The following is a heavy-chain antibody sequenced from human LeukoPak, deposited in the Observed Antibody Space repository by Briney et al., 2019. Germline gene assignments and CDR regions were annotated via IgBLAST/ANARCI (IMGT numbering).Heavy chain of an antibody. CDR1: GYSFTIYW. CDR2: IYPSDSDS. CDR3: ARLSGHAFDI. V-gene: IGHV5-51*01. J-gene: IGHJ3*02. D-gene: IGHD6-25*01. Sequence: GESLKISCKGSGYSFTIYWTAWVRQMPGKGLEWMGIIYPSDSDSRYSLSIQGQVTISADKSISTAYLQWSSLKASDTAMYYCARLSGHAFDIWGQGTMVTVSS.